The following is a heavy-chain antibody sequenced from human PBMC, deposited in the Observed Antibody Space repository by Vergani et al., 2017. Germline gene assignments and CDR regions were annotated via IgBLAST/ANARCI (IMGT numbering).Heavy chain of an antibody. CDR3: ARGANWNYFGSGYYMAV. CDR2: ITSSGSYG. D-gene: IGHD1-7*01. V-gene: IGHV3-21*01. Sequence: EVQLVESGGGLVKPGGSLRLSCAASAFTFSSYSMNWVRQAPGKGLEWVSSITSSGSYGYYADSVKGRFTISRDNAKNSLYLQMNSLRAEDTAVYYCARGANWNYFGSGYYMAVWGKGTTVTVSS. J-gene: IGHJ6*03. CDR1: AFTFSSYS.